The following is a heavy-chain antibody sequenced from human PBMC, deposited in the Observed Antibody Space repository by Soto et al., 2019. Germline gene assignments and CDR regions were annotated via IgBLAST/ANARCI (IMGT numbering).Heavy chain of an antibody. V-gene: IGHV3-43*01. D-gene: IGHD5-12*01. CDR3: AKDGIVGLRERWLQGYYFDY. CDR2: ISWDGGST. Sequence: GGSLRLSCAASGFTFDDYTMHWVRQAPGKGLEWVSLISWDGGSTYYADSVKGRFTISRDNSKNSLYLQMNSLRTEDTALYYCAKDGIVGLRERWLQGYYFDYWGQGTLVTVSS. J-gene: IGHJ4*02. CDR1: GFTFDDYT.